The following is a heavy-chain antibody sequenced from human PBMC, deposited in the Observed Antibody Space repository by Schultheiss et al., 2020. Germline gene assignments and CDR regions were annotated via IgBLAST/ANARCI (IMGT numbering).Heavy chain of an antibody. V-gene: IGHV4-59*12. CDR3: ARHDYDYYYGMDV. CDR2: IYYSGST. Sequence: SETLSLTCAVYGGSFSGYYWSWIRQPPGKGLEWIGYIYYSGSTNYNPSLRSRVTISVDTSKNQFSLKLSSVTAADTAVYYCARHDYDYYYGMDVWGQGTTGTVSS. CDR1: GGSFSGYY. J-gene: IGHJ6*02.